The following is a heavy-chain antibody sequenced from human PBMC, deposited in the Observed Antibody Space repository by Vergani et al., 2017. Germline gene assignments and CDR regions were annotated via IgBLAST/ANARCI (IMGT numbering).Heavy chain of an antibody. CDR2: IIPILGIA. CDR3: AREDYYDSSGYYPSFDY. D-gene: IGHD3-22*01. Sequence: QVQLVQSGAEVKKPGSSVKVSCKASGGTFSSYTISWVRQAPGQGLEWMGRIIPILGIANYAQKFQGRVTITADKSTSTAYMELSSLRSEDTAVYYCAREDYYDSSGYYPSFDYWGPGTLVTVSS. J-gene: IGHJ4*02. V-gene: IGHV1-69*08. CDR1: GGTFSSYT.